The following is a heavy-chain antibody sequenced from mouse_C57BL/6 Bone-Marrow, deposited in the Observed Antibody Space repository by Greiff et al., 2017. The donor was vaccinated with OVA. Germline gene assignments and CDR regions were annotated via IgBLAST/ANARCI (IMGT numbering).Heavy chain of an antibody. D-gene: IGHD2-4*01. CDR3: GRDGGLRLYFDY. V-gene: IGHV1-64*01. CDR1: GYTFTSYW. Sequence: QVQLQQPGAELVKPGASVKLSCKASGYTFTSYWMHWVKQRPGQGLEWIGMIHPNSGSTNYNEKFKSKATLTVDKSSSTAYMQLSSLTSEDSAVYYCGRDGGLRLYFDYWGQGTTLTVSS. CDR2: IHPNSGST. J-gene: IGHJ2*01.